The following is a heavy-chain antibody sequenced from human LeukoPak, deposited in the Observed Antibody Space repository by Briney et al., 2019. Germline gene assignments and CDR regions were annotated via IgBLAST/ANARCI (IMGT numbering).Heavy chain of an antibody. Sequence: PGGSLRLSCAASGFTFSSYAMSRVRQAPGKGLEWVSAISGSGGSTYYADSVKGRFTISRDNSKNTLYLQMNSLRAEDTAVYYCAKSRARIAVAGTVYFQHWGQGTLVTVSS. CDR3: AKSRARIAVAGTVYFQH. V-gene: IGHV3-23*01. J-gene: IGHJ1*01. CDR2: ISGSGGST. D-gene: IGHD6-19*01. CDR1: GFTFSSYA.